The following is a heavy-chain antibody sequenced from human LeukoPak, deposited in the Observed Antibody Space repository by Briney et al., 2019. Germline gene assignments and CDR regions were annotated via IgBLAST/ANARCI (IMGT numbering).Heavy chain of an antibody. CDR2: ISGGGGST. CDR1: GFTFSSYA. V-gene: IGHV3-23*01. J-gene: IGHJ4*02. CDR3: AVWHKGWNNGLLLDY. D-gene: IGHD1/OR15-1a*01. Sequence: PGGSLRLSCAASGFTFSSYAMNWVRQAPGKGLEWVSAISGGGGSTYYADSVKGRFTISRDNSKNTLYLQMNSLRAEDTAVYYFAVWHKGWNNGLLLDYWGQGTLVTVSS.